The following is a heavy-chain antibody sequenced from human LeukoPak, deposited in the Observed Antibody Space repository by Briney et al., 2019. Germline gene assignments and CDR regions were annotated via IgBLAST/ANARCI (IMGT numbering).Heavy chain of an antibody. CDR2: INHSGST. CDR1: GGSFSGYY. CDR3: ARAKLGGRNWFDP. Sequence: SETLSLTCAVYGGSFSGYYWSWIRQPPGKGLEWIGEINHSGSTNYNPSLKSRVTIPVDTSKNQFSLKLSSVTAADTAVYYCARAKLGGRNWFDPWGQGTLVTVSS. V-gene: IGHV4-34*01. J-gene: IGHJ5*02. D-gene: IGHD3-16*01.